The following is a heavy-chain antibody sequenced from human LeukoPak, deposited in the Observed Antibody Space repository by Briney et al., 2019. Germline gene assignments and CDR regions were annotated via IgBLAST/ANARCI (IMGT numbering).Heavy chain of an antibody. Sequence: GGSLRLSCAASGFTFSSYEMNWVRQAPGKGLEWVSYIRSSDNTIHYADSVKGRFTISRDNAKNSLYLQMNSLRAGDTAVYYCARGGYCSGGTCYEFNAFDIWGQGTMVTVSS. V-gene: IGHV3-48*03. CDR1: GFTFSSYE. J-gene: IGHJ3*02. CDR3: ARGGYCSGGTCYEFNAFDI. CDR2: IRSSDNTI. D-gene: IGHD2-15*01.